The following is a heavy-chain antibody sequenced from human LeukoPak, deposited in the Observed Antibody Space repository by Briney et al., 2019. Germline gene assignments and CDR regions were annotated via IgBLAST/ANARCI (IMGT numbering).Heavy chain of an antibody. D-gene: IGHD2-15*01. J-gene: IGHJ6*02. Sequence: GGSLRLSCAASGFTFSTYPMHWVRQAPDKGLEWVAFISYDGSGKVFPDSVRGRFAISRDNSNNTLYLQMNSLRPEDTAVYFCARDRVAVYCSGGNCQSRYYYYDMDIWGQGTTVTVSS. CDR1: GFTFSTYP. V-gene: IGHV3-30*09. CDR2: ISYDGSGK. CDR3: ARDRVAVYCSGGNCQSRYYYYDMDI.